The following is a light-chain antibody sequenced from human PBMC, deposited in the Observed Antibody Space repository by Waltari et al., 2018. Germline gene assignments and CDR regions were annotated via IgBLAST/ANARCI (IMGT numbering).Light chain of an antibody. V-gene: IGKV3-15*01. CDR3: QQYFAWPPVHT. J-gene: IGKJ2*01. CDR1: QSVGDN. Sequence: EIVMTQSPATLSVSPGERATLSCRASQSVGDNLAWYQRKPGQAPRPLLFGASTRAPGIPARFSGSGSGTEFTLTISSLQSEDFATYYCQQYFAWPPVHTFGQGTTLEIK. CDR2: GAS.